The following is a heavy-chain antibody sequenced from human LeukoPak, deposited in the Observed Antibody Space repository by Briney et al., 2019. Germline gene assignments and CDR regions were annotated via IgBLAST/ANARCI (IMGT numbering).Heavy chain of an antibody. CDR3: TTDWIVVVIAIEDYFDY. J-gene: IGHJ4*02. V-gene: IGHV3-21*03. CDR1: GFTFGTYN. Sequence: GGSLRLSCAASGFTFGTYNMNWVRQAPGKGLEWVSSISTSSSYIYYADSVKGRFTISRDNAKNSLYLQMNSLKTEDTAVYYCTTDWIVVVIAIEDYFDYWGQGTLVTVSS. CDR2: ISTSSSYI. D-gene: IGHD2-21*01.